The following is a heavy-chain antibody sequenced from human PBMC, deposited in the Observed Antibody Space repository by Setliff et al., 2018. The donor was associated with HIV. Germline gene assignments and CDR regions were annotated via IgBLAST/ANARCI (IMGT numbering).Heavy chain of an antibody. V-gene: IGHV5-51*01. J-gene: IGHJ3*02. CDR2: IYPGDSDT. D-gene: IGHD3-22*01. Sequence: GESLKISCKGSGYSFTTYWIGWVRQMPGKGLEWMGIIYPGDSDTRYSPSFQGQVTISADKSISAAYLQWSNLKASDTAMYYCARRYYYDSSGYYYPYDAFDIWGQGTMVTVS. CDR3: ARRYYYDSSGYYYPYDAFDI. CDR1: GYSFTTYW.